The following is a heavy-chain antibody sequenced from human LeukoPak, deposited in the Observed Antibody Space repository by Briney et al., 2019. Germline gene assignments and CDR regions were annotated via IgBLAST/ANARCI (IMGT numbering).Heavy chain of an antibody. J-gene: IGHJ4*02. CDR3: AKDVSARPSDY. CDR1: GFTFSSYA. V-gene: IGHV3-23*01. D-gene: IGHD3-3*01. Sequence: GGSLRLSCAASGFTFSSYAMSWFRQAPGKGLEWVSYISDSGGRTYYADSVKGRFTISRDNSKNTLHLQMSSLRAEDAAIYYCAKDVSARPSDYWGPGTLVTVSS. CDR2: ISDSGGRT.